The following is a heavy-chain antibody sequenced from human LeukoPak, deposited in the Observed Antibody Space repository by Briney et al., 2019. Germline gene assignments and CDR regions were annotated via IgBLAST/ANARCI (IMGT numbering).Heavy chain of an antibody. CDR1: GFTSSRHG. V-gene: IGHV3-23*01. CDR2: ISPRGDIK. Sequence: GGSLRLSCAASGFTSSRHGMNWVRQAPGKGLEWVPGISPRGDIKYYADSVKGRFSISRDNSRNTLYLEVSSLTAEDAAVYYCAKDDAWLRFGEWSQGTLVTVSS. D-gene: IGHD3-10*01. J-gene: IGHJ4*02. CDR3: AKDDAWLRFGE.